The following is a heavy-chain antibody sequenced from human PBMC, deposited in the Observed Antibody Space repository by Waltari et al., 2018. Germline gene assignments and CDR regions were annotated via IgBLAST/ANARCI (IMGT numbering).Heavy chain of an antibody. CDR1: GFTFSNAW. CDR3: TTEVTPYYDFWSGFLPNDY. V-gene: IGHV3-15*01. D-gene: IGHD3-3*01. Sequence: EVQLVESGGGLVKPGGSLRLSCAASGFTFSNAWMSWVRQAPGKGLEWVGRIKSKTDGWTTDYAAPVKGRFTISRDDSKNTLYLQMNSLKTEDTAVYYCTTEVTPYYDFWSGFLPNDYWGQGTLVTVSS. J-gene: IGHJ4*02. CDR2: IKSKTDGWTT.